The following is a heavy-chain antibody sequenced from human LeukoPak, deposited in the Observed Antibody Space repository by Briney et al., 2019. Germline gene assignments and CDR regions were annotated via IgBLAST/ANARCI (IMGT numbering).Heavy chain of an antibody. J-gene: IGHJ4*02. CDR2: VFQLQTVRT. CDR1: GSSITNTYY. D-gene: IGHD3-16*01. CDR3: ARVLNVPKLIDS. V-gene: IGHV4-38-2*02. Sequence: SDTLSLTCTVSGSSITNTYYWALFLHPPGKGLEWIATVFQLQTVRTFSNPSLESRVTLSLDTSQNQFSLNLTAVTAADTALSFCARVLNVPKLIDSWGQGTLVTVSS.